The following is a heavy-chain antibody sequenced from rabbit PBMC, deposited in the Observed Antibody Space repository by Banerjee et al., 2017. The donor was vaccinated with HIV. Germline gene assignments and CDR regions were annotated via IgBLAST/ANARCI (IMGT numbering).Heavy chain of an antibody. CDR3: ARDLTGVIGWNFNL. CDR1: GFSFSSYW. J-gene: IGHJ4*01. Sequence: QEQLEESGGDLVKPEGSLTLTCTASGFSFSSYWIYWVRQAPGKGLEWIGCIGTGSGNTHYASWAKGRFTISRSTSLNTVDLKMTSLTAADTATYFCARDLTGVIGWNFNLWGQGTLVTVS. CDR2: IGTGSGNT. D-gene: IGHD1-1*01. V-gene: IGHV1S45*01.